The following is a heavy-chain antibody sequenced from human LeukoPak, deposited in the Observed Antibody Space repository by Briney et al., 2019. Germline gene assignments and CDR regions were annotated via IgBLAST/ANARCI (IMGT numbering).Heavy chain of an antibody. CDR2: ISGSGGST. Sequence: PGGSLRLSCAASGFTFSSYAMSWVRQAPGKGLEWVSAISGSGGSTYYADSVKGRFTVSGDNSKNSLYLQMNSLRAEDTAVYYCARGLEVRFLEWLLTFDYWGQGTLVTVSS. CDR3: ARGLEVRFLEWLLTFDY. CDR1: GFTFSSYA. V-gene: IGHV3-23*01. J-gene: IGHJ4*02. D-gene: IGHD3-3*01.